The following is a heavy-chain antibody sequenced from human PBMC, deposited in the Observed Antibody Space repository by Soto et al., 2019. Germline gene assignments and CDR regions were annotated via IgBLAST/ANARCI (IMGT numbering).Heavy chain of an antibody. J-gene: IGHJ4*02. CDR2: IHTSGGTI. Sequence: EVPLVESGGDLVQPGGSLRLSCAASGFTFSSYEMMWVRQAPGKGLEWVSFIHTSGGTIYYADSVKGRFTISRDNAQNSLYLQMNSLRAEDTAAYYCATSLSGYYYNYWGQGTLVTVSS. D-gene: IGHD3-22*01. CDR3: ATSLSGYYYNY. CDR1: GFTFSSYE. V-gene: IGHV3-48*03.